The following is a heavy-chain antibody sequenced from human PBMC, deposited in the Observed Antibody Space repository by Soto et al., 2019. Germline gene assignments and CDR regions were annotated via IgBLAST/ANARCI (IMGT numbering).Heavy chain of an antibody. V-gene: IGHV4-39*01. CDR1: GGSTSDKSYF. J-gene: IGHJ4*02. D-gene: IGHD2-21*02. CDR2: MYYSGSS. Sequence: ETLSLTCSVSGGSTSDKSYFWGWVRQSPGKGLEWIGSMYYSGSSYYNPSLKSRVAISVDTSRNQFSLKLRSVTAADTAVYFCARQRLLRLKPDFDIWGQGTLVTVSS. CDR3: ARQRLLRLKPDFDI.